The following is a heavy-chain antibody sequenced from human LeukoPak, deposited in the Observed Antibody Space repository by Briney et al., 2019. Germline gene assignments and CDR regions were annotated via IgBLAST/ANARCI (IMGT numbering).Heavy chain of an antibody. CDR2: IYYSGST. CDR1: GGSINSYY. V-gene: IGHV4-59*01. D-gene: IGHD2-15*01. CDR3: AREMNLGYCSGGSCYNWFDP. Sequence: PSETLSLTCTVSGGSINSYYWSWIRQPPGKGLEWIGYIYYSGSTNYNPSLKSRVTISVDTSKDQFSLKLSSVTAADTAVYYCAREMNLGYCSGGSCYNWFDPWGQRILSPSPQ. J-gene: IGHJ5*02.